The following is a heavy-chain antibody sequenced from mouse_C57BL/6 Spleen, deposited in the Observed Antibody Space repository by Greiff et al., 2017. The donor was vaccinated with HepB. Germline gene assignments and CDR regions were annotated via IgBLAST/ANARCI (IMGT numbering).Heavy chain of an antibody. CDR3: ARGTGTGYYFDY. D-gene: IGHD4-1*01. J-gene: IGHJ2*01. V-gene: IGHV1-54*01. CDR2: INPGSGGT. Sequence: VQLKESGAELVRPGTSVKVSCKASGYAFTNYLIEWVKQRPGQGLEWIGVINPGSGGTNYNEKFKGKATLTADKSSSTAYMQLSSLTSEDSAVYFCARGTGTGYYFDYWGQGTTLTVSS. CDR1: GYAFTNYL.